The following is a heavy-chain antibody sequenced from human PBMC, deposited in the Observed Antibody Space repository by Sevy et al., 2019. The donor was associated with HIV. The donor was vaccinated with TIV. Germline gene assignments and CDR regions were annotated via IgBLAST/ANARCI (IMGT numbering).Heavy chain of an antibody. CDR3: ARIPAARGGYFDY. D-gene: IGHD2-2*01. V-gene: IGHV3-30*04. Sequence: GGSLRLSCAASGFTFSSYAMHWVRQAPDKGLEWVAAISYDGSNKYYADSVKGRFTISRDNSKNTLYLQMNSLRAEDTAVYYCARIPAARGGYFDYWGQGTLVTVSS. J-gene: IGHJ4*02. CDR1: GFTFSSYA. CDR2: ISYDGSNK.